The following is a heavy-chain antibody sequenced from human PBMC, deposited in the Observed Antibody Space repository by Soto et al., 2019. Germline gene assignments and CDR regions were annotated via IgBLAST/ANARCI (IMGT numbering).Heavy chain of an antibody. CDR3: GWDGHY. Sequence: GGSLRLSCSGSGFIFGDFGMHWVRQAPGTGLEWVAVISYDGTIKDYTDSVKGRFTISRDNSKHTLSLEMNNLRPDDTAVYYCGWDGHYWGQGTLVTVSS. CDR2: ISYDGTIK. D-gene: IGHD1-26*01. V-gene: IGHV3-30*03. J-gene: IGHJ4*02. CDR1: GFIFGDFG.